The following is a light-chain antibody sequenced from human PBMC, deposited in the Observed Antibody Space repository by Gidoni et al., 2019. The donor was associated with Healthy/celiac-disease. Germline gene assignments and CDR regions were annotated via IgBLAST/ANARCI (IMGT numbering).Light chain of an antibody. CDR1: QSVSSN. CDR3: QQYNNWPRGT. CDR2: GAS. V-gene: IGKV3-15*01. Sequence: EIVMTQSPATLSVSPGERATLSCRARQSVSSNFAWYQQKPGQAPRLLIYGASTRATGIPARFSGSGSGTEFTLTISSLQSEDFAVYYCQQYNNWPRGTFGPGTKVDIK. J-gene: IGKJ3*01.